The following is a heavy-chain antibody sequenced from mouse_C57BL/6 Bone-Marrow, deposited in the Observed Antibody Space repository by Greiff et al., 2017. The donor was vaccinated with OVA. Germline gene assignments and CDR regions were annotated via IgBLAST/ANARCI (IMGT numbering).Heavy chain of an antibody. Sequence: EVKLVESGGGLVQPGGSLKLSCAASGFTFSDYYMYWVRQTPAKRLEWVAYISNGGGSTYYPDTVKGRFTISRDNAKNTLYLQMSRLKSEDTAMYYCAREAYYSNLDYGGQGTTLTVSS. V-gene: IGHV5-12*01. D-gene: IGHD2-5*01. CDR2: ISNGGGST. CDR1: GFTFSDYY. J-gene: IGHJ2*01. CDR3: AREAYYSNLDY.